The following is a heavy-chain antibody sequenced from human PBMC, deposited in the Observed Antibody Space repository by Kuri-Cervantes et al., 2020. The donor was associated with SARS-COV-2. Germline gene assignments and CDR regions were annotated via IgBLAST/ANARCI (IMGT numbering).Heavy chain of an antibody. CDR1: GGSISSYY. J-gene: IGHJ6*02. Sequence: GSLRLSCTVSGGSISSYYWSWIRQPPGKGLEWIGYIYYSGSTNYNPSLKSRVTISVDTSKNQFSLKLSSVTAADTAVYYCVRDPRHYCSSTSCYSYYGMDVWGQGTTVTVSS. D-gene: IGHD2-2*02. CDR3: VRDPRHYCSSTSCYSYYGMDV. CDR2: IYYSGST. V-gene: IGHV4-59*01.